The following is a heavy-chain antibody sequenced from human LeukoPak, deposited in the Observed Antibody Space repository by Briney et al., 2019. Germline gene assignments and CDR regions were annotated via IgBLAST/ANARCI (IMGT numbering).Heavy chain of an antibody. CDR1: GYSISSGYY. V-gene: IGHV4-38-2*01. CDR3: ARHRLYGDSPFDY. D-gene: IGHD4-17*01. CDR2: IYHSGST. J-gene: IGHJ4*02. Sequence: SETLSLTCAVSGYSISSGYYWGWIRPHPGKGLEWIGNIYHSGSTYYNPSLKSRVTISVDTSKNQFSLKLSSVTAADTAVYYCARHRLYGDSPFDYWGQGTLVTVSS.